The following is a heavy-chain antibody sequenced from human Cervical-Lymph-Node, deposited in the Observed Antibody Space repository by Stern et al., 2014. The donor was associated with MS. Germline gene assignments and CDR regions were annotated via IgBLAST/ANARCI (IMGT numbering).Heavy chain of an antibody. Sequence: VQLAESGGGVVQPGRSLRLSCAASRFTFSSYAMHWVRQAPGKGLEWGAVISYDGSNKYYADSVRGQFTNYRHNSKNTVYLQMNSLRAEDTAVYYCARDDLRNYDFSGRTWGQGTLVTVSS. CDR2: ISYDGSNK. CDR3: ARDDLRNYDFSGRT. CDR1: RFTFSSYA. D-gene: IGHD3-3*01. J-gene: IGHJ5*02. V-gene: IGHV3-30-3*01.